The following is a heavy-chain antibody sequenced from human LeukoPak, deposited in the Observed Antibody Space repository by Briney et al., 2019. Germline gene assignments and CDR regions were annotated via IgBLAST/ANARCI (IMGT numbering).Heavy chain of an antibody. D-gene: IGHD3-10*01. CDR1: GGSFSDYY. V-gene: IGHV4-34*01. CDR2: INHSGSP. Sequence: PSQTLSLTCAVYGGSFSDYYWTWIRQPPGKGLEWLGEINHSGSPTNNPSLKSRVSISFDTSKNQFSLKLSSVPAADTAVNYCAKGVRVTIVRGVNNWVAPGGQGTLVTVSS. J-gene: IGHJ5*02. CDR3: AKGVRVTIVRGVNNWVAP.